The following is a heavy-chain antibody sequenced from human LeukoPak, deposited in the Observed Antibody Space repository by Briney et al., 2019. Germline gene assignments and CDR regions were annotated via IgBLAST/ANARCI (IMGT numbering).Heavy chain of an antibody. V-gene: IGHV3-23*01. CDR2: ISGSGGST. D-gene: IGHD3-22*01. CDR1: GFTFSSYG. Sequence: GGSLRLSCAASGFTFSSYGMSWVRQAPGKGLEWVSAISGSGGSTYYADSVKGRFSISRDNSRNTLYLQMNSLRAEDTAVYYCAKEKDITMIVVVIDAFDIWGQGTMVTVSS. J-gene: IGHJ3*02. CDR3: AKEKDITMIVVVIDAFDI.